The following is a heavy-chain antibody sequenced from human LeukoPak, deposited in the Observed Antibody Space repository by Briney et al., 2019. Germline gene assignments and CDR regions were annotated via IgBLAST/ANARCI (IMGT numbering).Heavy chain of an antibody. Sequence: SVKVSCKASGGTFSSYAIGWVRQAPGQGLEWMGGIIPIFGTANYAQKFQGRVTITTDESTSTAYMELSSLRSEDTAVYYCARAMDDFWSGPHYYYYYYMDVWGKGTTVTVSS. CDR2: IIPIFGTA. V-gene: IGHV1-69*05. J-gene: IGHJ6*03. CDR3: ARAMDDFWSGPHYYYYYYMDV. CDR1: GGTFSSYA. D-gene: IGHD3-3*01.